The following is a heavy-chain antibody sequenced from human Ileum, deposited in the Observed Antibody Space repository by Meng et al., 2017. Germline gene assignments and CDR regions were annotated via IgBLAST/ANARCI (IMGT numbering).Heavy chain of an antibody. CDR2: VHHSGTT. CDR3: VRYKWGYSYGVIDS. V-gene: IGHV4-38-2*01. D-gene: IGHD5-18*01. J-gene: IGHJ4*02. CDR1: GHSISIGYY. Sequence: SETLSLTCAVSGHSISIGYYWGWIRQPPGKGLEWIGSVHHSGTTYYNPSLTSRVTMSVDTSRNQFSLKLTSVTAADTAIYYCVRYKWGYSYGVIDSWGQGTLVTVSS.